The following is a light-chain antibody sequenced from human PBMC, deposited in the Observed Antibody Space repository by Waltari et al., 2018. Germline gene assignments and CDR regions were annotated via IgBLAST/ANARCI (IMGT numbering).Light chain of an antibody. V-gene: IGKV1-NL1*01. CDR2: AAS. J-gene: IGKJ1*01. CDR3: QQYYSTLWT. CDR1: QGITKS. Sequence: DIQMTQSPSSLSASVGDRVTITCRASQGITKSLAWNQQKTGKAHKLMLSAASRLEGGVPSRFSGSGSGTDYTLTISSLQPEDFATYYCQQYYSTLWTFGQGTKVEIK.